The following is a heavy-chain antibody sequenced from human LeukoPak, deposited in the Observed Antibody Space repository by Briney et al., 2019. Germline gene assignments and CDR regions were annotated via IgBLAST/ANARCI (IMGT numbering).Heavy chain of an antibody. J-gene: IGHJ4*02. CDR3: ARMALYYFDY. CDR1: GGSISSGDYY. D-gene: IGHD5-24*01. CDR2: IYYSGST. Sequence: SETLSLTCAVSGGSISSGDYYWSWIRQPPGKGLEWIGYIYYSGSTYYNPSLKSRVTISVDRSKNQFSLKLSSVTAADTAVYYCARMALYYFDYWGQGTLVTVSS. V-gene: IGHV4-30-4*01.